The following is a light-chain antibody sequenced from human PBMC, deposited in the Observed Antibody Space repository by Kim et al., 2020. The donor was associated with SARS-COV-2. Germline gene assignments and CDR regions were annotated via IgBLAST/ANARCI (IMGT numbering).Light chain of an antibody. Sequence: EIVLTQSPGTLSLSPGERATLSCRASQSVSSSHLAWYQQKPGQAPRLLLSGASSRATGIPDRFSGSGSGTDFTLTISGLEPEDFAVYYCQQFGSSYTFGQGTKLGI. CDR2: GAS. J-gene: IGKJ2*01. CDR1: QSVSSSH. V-gene: IGKV3-20*01. CDR3: QQFGSSYT.